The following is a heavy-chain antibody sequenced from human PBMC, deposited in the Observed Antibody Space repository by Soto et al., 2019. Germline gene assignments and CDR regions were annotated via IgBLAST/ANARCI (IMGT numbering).Heavy chain of an antibody. CDR1: GGTFSSYA. CDR2: FIPIFGTA. V-gene: IGHV1-69*12. J-gene: IGHJ6*02. Sequence: QVQLVQSGAEVKKPGSSVEVSCKASGGTFSSYAISWVRQAPGQGLEWMGGFIPIFGTADYAQRFQGRVTITADESTSTAYMELSSLRSEDTAVYYCARQGSNEYYYYGMDVWGQGTTVTVSS. CDR3: ARQGSNEYYYYGMDV. D-gene: IGHD3-10*01.